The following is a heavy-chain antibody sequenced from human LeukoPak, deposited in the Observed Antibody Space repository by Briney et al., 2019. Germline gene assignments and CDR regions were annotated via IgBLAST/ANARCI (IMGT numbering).Heavy chain of an antibody. V-gene: IGHV4-4*07. CDR2: IYTSGST. Sequence: SQTLSLTCTVSGGSVSSYYWSWIRQPAGKGLEWIGRIYTSGSTNYNPSLKSRVTMSVDTSKNQFSLKLSSVTAADTAVYYCAREGGAYCGGDCYPNFDYWGQGTLVTVSS. J-gene: IGHJ4*02. D-gene: IGHD2-21*01. CDR3: AREGGAYCGGDCYPNFDY. CDR1: GGSVSSYY.